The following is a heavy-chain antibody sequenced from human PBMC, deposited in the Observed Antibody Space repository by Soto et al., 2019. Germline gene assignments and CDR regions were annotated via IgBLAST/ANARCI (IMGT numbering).Heavy chain of an antibody. J-gene: IGHJ5*02. V-gene: IGHV4-4*07. CDR1: GGSISEKY. CDR3: VASLAASGLNWLDP. D-gene: IGHD6-13*01. CDR2: IFANGHT. Sequence: SETLSLTCIVSGGSISEKYWNWVRQPPGKGLEWIGLIFANGHTDYNPSLKSRVTMSVNASKNQFSLRLTSMTAADTAVYYCVASLAASGLNWLDPWGRGTLVTVSS.